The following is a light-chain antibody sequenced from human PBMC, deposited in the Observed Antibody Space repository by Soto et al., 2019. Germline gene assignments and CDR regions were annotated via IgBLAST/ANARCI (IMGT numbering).Light chain of an antibody. Sequence: DIQMTQSPSSLSASVGDEVTITCRASHTIMTYLNWYQQKPGTAPKLMVYAVSKLQSGVPSRFSGSGSGTDVTLTISSLQPEDFATYFCKQSSTFPLTFGGGTKVDIK. CDR3: KQSSTFPLT. J-gene: IGKJ4*01. CDR1: HTIMTY. V-gene: IGKV1-39*01. CDR2: AVS.